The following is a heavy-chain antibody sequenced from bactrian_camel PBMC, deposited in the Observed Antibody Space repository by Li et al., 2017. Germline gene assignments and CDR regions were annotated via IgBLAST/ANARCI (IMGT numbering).Heavy chain of an antibody. CDR1: DSEYMYQGMC. CDR2: ISSGGNT. CDR3: AADLFGY. J-gene: IGHJ6*01. Sequence: VESGGGSVQAGGSLRLSCVASDSEYMYQGMCIGWFRQAPGKGLEWVLSISSGGNTYYADFVRGRFTISTDNAKNTLYLQMNSLKPEDTAVYYCAADLFGYWGQGTQVTVS. V-gene: IGHV3-2*01.